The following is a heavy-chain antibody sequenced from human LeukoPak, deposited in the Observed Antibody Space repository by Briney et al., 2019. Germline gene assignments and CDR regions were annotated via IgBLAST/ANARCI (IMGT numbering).Heavy chain of an antibody. D-gene: IGHD6-13*01. J-gene: IGHJ6*02. Sequence: GRSLRLPCAASGFTFSSYAMHWVRQAPGKGLEWVAVISYDGSNKYYADSVKGRFTISRDNSKNTLYLQMNSLRAEDTAVYYCARDRDSSSWFAIFYYYGMDVWGQGTTVTVSS. CDR3: ARDRDSSSWFAIFYYYGMDV. CDR1: GFTFSSYA. V-gene: IGHV3-30-3*01. CDR2: ISYDGSNK.